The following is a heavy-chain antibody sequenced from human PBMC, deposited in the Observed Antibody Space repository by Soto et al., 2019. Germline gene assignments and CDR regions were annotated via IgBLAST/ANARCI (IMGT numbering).Heavy chain of an antibody. D-gene: IGHD2-15*01. CDR3: ARYCSGGSCYPGGEYYFDY. CDR2: IYYSGST. CDR1: GGSISSGGYS. J-gene: IGHJ4*02. Sequence: SETLSLTCAVSGGSISSGGYSWSWIRQPPGKGLEWIGSIYYSGSTYYNPSLKSRVTISVDTSKNQFSLKLSSVTAADTAVYYCARYCSGGSCYPGGEYYFDYWGQGTLVTVSS. V-gene: IGHV4-30-2*03.